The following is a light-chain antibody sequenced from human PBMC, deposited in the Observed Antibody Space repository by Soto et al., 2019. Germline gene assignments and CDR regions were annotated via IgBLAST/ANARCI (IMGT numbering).Light chain of an antibody. CDR3: QKYNDAPRT. Sequence: QMTQSPSSLSASVGDRVTITCRASHDISNYLAWYQQKPGGAPKLLIYEASTLQSGVPSRFSGSGSGADFTPTISSLQPADVAMYYGQKYNDAPRTFGQGTRVEMK. CDR1: HDISNY. CDR2: EAS. V-gene: IGKV1-27*01. J-gene: IGKJ1*01.